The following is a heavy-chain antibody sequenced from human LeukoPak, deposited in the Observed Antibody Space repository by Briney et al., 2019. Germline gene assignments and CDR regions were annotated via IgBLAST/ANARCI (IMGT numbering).Heavy chain of an antibody. V-gene: IGHV1-8*03. J-gene: IGHJ4*02. CDR1: GYIFVNYD. CDR3: ARGRRV. CDR2: MNSNSGIN. Sequence: ASVKVSCKASGYIFVNYDINWVRQATGQGLEWMGWMNSNSGINGYARKFQGRVTFTTNASTSTAYMELSSLRSDDTGMYYCARGRRVWGQGTLVTVSS.